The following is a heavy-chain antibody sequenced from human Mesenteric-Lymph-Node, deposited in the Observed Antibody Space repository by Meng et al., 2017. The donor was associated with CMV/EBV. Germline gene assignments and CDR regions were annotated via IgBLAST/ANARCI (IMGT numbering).Heavy chain of an antibody. J-gene: IGHJ5*02. CDR3: ARDLGQWFDRGWFDP. CDR1: GGTFSNYG. D-gene: IGHD3-10*01. Sequence: SVKVSCKASGGTFSNYGINWVRQAPGQGLEWMGGIIPIFDTPNYAQKFQGRVTITMDESTKTAYMELSSLRSEDTAVYYCARDLGQWFDRGWFDPWGQGSLVTVSS. CDR2: IIPIFDTP. V-gene: IGHV1-69*05.